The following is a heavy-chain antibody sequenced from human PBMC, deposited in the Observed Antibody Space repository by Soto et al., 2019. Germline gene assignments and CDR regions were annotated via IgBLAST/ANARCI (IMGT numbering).Heavy chain of an antibody. CDR1: GGSFSGYY. J-gene: IGHJ5*02. CDR3: ARAIGSTSWDWFDP. V-gene: IGHV4-34*01. Sequence: SLTCAVYGGSFSGYYWSWIRQPPGKGLEWIGEINHSGSTNYNPSLKSRVTISVDTSKNQFSLKLSSVTAADTAVYYCARAIGSTSWDWFDPWGQGTLVTVS. CDR2: INHSGST. D-gene: IGHD2-2*01.